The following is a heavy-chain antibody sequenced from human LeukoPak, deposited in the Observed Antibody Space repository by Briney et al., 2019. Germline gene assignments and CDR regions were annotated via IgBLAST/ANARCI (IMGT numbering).Heavy chain of an antibody. J-gene: IGHJ5*02. V-gene: IGHV4-30-4*01. Sequence: SETLSLTCTVSGGSISSGDYYWSWIRQPPGKGLEWIGYIYYSGSTYYNPSLKSRVTISVDTSKNQFSLELSSVTAADTAMYFCARDYYDSSGSINWFDTWGPGTLVTVSS. CDR2: IYYSGST. D-gene: IGHD3-22*01. CDR3: ARDYYDSSGSINWFDT. CDR1: GGSISSGDYY.